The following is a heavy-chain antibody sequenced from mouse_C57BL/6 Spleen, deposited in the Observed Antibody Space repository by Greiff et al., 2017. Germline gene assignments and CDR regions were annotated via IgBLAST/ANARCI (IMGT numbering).Heavy chain of an antibody. CDR3: AIGESYDYGAGFAY. J-gene: IGHJ3*01. CDR2: IHPSDSDT. CDR1: GYTFTSYW. Sequence: VQLQQSGAELVKPGASVKVSCKASGYTFTSYWMHWVKQRPGQGLEWIGSIHPSDSDTNYNQKFKGKATLTVDKSSSTAYMQLSSLTSEDSAVYYCAIGESYDYGAGFAYWGQGTRVTVSA. V-gene: IGHV1-74*01. D-gene: IGHD1-1*01.